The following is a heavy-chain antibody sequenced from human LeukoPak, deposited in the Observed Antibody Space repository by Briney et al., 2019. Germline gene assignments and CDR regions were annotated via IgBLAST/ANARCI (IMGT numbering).Heavy chain of an antibody. CDR3: AKDRGSSSWYYYYGMDV. CDR2: ISGSGGST. CDR1: GFTFSIYA. J-gene: IGHJ6*02. D-gene: IGHD6-13*01. Sequence: PGGSLRLSCAASGFTFSIYAMHWVRQAPGKGLEWVSAISGSGGSTYYADSVKGRFTISRDNSKNTLYLQMNSLRAEDTAVYYCAKDRGSSSWYYYYGMDVWGQGTTVTVSS. V-gene: IGHV3-23*01.